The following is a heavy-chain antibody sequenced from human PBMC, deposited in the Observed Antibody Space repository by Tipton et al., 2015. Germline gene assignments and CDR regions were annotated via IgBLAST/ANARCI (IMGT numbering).Heavy chain of an antibody. Sequence: LRLSCSVSGGSIDSYYWSWIRQPPGMRLEWIGYIDFRGSTEYNPSLKSRVSISVDTSKNQFSLKLSSVTAADTAVYYCARDLEHGMDVWGQGTTVTVSS. D-gene: IGHD5-24*01. V-gene: IGHV4-59*12. CDR2: IDFRGST. CDR1: GGSIDSYY. CDR3: ARDLEHGMDV. J-gene: IGHJ6*02.